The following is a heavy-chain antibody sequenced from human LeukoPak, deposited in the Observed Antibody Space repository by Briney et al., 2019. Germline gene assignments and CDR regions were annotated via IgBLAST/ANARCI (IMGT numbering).Heavy chain of an antibody. J-gene: IGHJ4*02. CDR2: IRSKANSYAT. V-gene: IGHV3-73*01. Sequence: GGSLRLSCAASGFAFSGSAMHWVRQASGKGLEWVGRIRSKANSYATAYAASVKGRFTISRDDSKNTAYLQMSSLKTEDTAVYYCTRLAAAGTFDYWGQGTLVTVSS. CDR1: GFAFSGSA. D-gene: IGHD6-13*01. CDR3: TRLAAAGTFDY.